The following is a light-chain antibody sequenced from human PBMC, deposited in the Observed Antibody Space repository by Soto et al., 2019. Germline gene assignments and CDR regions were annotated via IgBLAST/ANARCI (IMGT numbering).Light chain of an antibody. J-gene: IGLJ1*01. CDR2: AVS. V-gene: IGLV2-14*01. CDR1: SSDVGGYNY. CDR3: SSYTSSRTLYV. Sequence: QSVLTQPASVSGSPGQSITISCTGTSSDVGGYNYVSWYQQHPGKAPKLMIYAVSNRPAGVSNRFSGSKSGNTASLTISGLQAEDEADYYCSSYTSSRTLYVFGTGTKLTVL.